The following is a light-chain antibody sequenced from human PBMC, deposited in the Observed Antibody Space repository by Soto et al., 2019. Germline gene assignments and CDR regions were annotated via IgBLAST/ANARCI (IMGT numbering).Light chain of an antibody. CDR1: QSVSSSY. CDR3: QQYGSSPLT. CDR2: GAS. J-gene: IGKJ4*01. V-gene: IGKV3-20*01. Sequence: EIVLTQSPGTLSLSPGERATLSCRASQSVSSSYLAWYQQKPGQAPRLLIYGASSRATGIPDRFSGSGSGTDLTLTLSRLAPEDFAVYYCQQYGSSPLTFGGGTKMEIK.